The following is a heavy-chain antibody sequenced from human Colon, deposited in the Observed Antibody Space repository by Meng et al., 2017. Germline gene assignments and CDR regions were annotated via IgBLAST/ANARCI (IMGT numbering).Heavy chain of an antibody. V-gene: IGHV4-61*03. D-gene: IGHD1-26*01. CDR2: VYYTGSA. Sequence: QVPPQGSGPRLVGPSETLALTCTLSGGSVSSPSYYWSWIRQTPGKGLEWIGYVYYTGSANYNPSLKSRVTISVDTSKNHFSLNLTSVTAADTAVYYCARGRGSYSSIDFWGQGTLVTVSS. CDR3: ARGRGSYSSIDF. CDR1: GGSVSSPSYY. J-gene: IGHJ4*02.